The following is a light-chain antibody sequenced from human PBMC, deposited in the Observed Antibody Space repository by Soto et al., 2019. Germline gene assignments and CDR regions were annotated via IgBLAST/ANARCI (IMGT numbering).Light chain of an antibody. Sequence: PGARAPLSCGASQSIYNNYIAWYQQKPGQAPRLLIYGASSRATGIPDRFSGSGSGTEFTLTITRLEPEDFAVYHCQQYGNSPWTFGQGTKVDIK. J-gene: IGKJ1*01. V-gene: IGKV3-20*01. CDR3: QQYGNSPWT. CDR1: QSIYNNY. CDR2: GAS.